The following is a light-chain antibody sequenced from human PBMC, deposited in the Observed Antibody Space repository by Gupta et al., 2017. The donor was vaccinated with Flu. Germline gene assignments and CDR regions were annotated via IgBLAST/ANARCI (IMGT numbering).Light chain of an antibody. Sequence: LKITQSPSSLSASVADRATITCRASQDIRTALARLQQKPGKAPKSLINAASSLQSPVPSKFSGSGSGTDFTLSIMSRQPEDIATYYCYEDGTYAPTFGGGTKVEIK. CDR1: QDIRTA. V-gene: IGKV1-16*02. CDR2: AAS. J-gene: IGKJ4*01. CDR3: YEDGTYAPT.